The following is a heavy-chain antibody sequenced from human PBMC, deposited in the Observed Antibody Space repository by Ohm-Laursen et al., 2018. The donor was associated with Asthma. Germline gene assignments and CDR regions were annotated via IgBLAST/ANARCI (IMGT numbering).Heavy chain of an antibody. CDR2: ISGSGGST. J-gene: IGHJ3*02. Sequence: SLRLSCAASGFTFSSYAMSWVRQAPGKGLEWVSAISGSGGSTYYADSVKGRFTISRDNSKNTLYLQMNSLGAEDTAVYYCARVLSIVGATTGAFDIWGQGTMVTVSS. D-gene: IGHD1-26*01. V-gene: IGHV3-23*01. CDR1: GFTFSSYA. CDR3: ARVLSIVGATTGAFDI.